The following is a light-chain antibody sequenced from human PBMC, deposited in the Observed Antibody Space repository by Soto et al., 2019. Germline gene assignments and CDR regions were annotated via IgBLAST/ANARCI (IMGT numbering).Light chain of an antibody. J-gene: IGKJ4*02. CDR3: QQSYRTPAT. V-gene: IGKV1-39*01. CDR2: AAS. CDR1: QKINNY. Sequence: DIQMTQSLSSLSASIGDTVTITCRASQKINNYLNWYQQKPGKAPELLMYAASTLQSGVPARFSAGGYGTDFTLSISSLQPEDVATYYCQQSYRTPATFGGGTNVE.